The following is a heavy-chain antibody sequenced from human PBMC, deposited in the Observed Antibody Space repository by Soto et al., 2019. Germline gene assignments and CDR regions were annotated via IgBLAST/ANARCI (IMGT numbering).Heavy chain of an antibody. D-gene: IGHD1-7*01. CDR3: AHRPDNWKYAGFDS. V-gene: IGHV2-5*02. CDR2: INWDDDK. Sequence: QITLKESGPPLMKPTQTLTLTCTFSGFSLSTSGVNVAWIRQPPGKALEWLALINWDDDKRHSPSLKNRLTITKDTSKNQVVLTMTIMDPVDTGTYFCAHRPDNWKYAGFDSWGQGALVTVSS. J-gene: IGHJ4*02. CDR1: GFSLSTSGVN.